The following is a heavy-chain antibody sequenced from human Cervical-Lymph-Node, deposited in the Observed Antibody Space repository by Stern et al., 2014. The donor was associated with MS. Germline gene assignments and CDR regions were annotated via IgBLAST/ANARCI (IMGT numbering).Heavy chain of an antibody. D-gene: IGHD6-19*01. CDR2: ISGSGGNT. V-gene: IGHV3-23*04. CDR1: GFTFNNYA. CDR3: TKGFTVTGTGYGVDV. J-gene: IGHJ6*02. Sequence: EVQLVESGGGLVQPGGSLRLSCAPSGFTFNNYAMSWIRQAPGKGLEWNSSISGSGGNTFYADSVKGRFTIFRDNSKNTLEMQMNSLRAEDSALYYCTKGFTVTGTGYGVDVWGQGTTVTVSS.